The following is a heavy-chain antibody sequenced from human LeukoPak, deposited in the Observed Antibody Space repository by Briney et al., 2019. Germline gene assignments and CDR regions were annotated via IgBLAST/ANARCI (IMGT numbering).Heavy chain of an antibody. V-gene: IGHV4-59*08. J-gene: IGHJ2*01. CDR2: IYYSGST. D-gene: IGHD3-9*01. CDR1: GGSISSYY. CDR3: ARHCTSRAYYDILTGYYPWYFDL. Sequence: SETLSLTCTVSGGSISSYYWSWIRQPPGKGLEWIGYIYYSGSTNYNPSLKSRVTISVDTSKNQFSLKLSSVTAADRAVYYCARHCTSRAYYDILTGYYPWYFDLWGRGTLVTVSS.